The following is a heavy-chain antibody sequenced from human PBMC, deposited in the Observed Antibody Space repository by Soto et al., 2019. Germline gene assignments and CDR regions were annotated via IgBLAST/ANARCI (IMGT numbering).Heavy chain of an antibody. CDR1: GGSISSSSYY. D-gene: IGHD5-18*01. J-gene: IGHJ6*02. V-gene: IGHV4-39*01. CDR3: ARHSMWIQLWSYRGTGRRGMDV. CDR2: IYYSGST. Sequence: QLQLQESGPGLVEPSETLSLTCTVSGGSISSSSYYWGWIRQPPGKGLEWIGSIYYSGSTYYNPSLKSRVTISVDTSKNQFSLKLSSVTAADTAVYYCARHSMWIQLWSYRGTGRRGMDVWGQGTTVTVSS.